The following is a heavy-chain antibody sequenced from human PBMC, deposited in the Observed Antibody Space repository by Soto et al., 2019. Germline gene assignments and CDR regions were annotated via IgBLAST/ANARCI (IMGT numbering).Heavy chain of an antibody. J-gene: IGHJ4*02. V-gene: IGHV4-30-4*01. Sequence: QVQLQESGPGLVKASQTLSLTCTLSGASVSSAEHYWSWIRQPPGKGLGWIGYSYYSGGSYYNASLQRRVSISVDTSQTQFSLQLTSVTAADTAVYYCARLSGYDPAGAADKWGPGILFSVSS. CDR2: SYYSGGS. CDR1: GASVSSAEHY. CDR3: ARLSGYDPAGAADK. D-gene: IGHD5-12*01.